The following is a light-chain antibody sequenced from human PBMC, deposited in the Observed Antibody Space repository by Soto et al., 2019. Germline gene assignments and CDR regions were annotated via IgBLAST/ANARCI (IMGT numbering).Light chain of an antibody. CDR1: QSVSSSY. CDR3: QQYGSSPQT. CDR2: GAS. V-gene: IGKV3-20*01. Sequence: EIVLTQSPGTLSLSPGERATLSCRASQSVSSSYLAWYQHKPGQAPRLLIYGASTRATGIPDRFSGSGSGTDFTLIISRLEPSDFAVYYCQQYGSSPQTFGQGTRLDIK. J-gene: IGKJ5*01.